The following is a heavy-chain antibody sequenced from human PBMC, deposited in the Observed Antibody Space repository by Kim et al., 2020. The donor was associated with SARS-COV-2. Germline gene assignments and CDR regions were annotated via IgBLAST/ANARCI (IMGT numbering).Heavy chain of an antibody. CDR1: SFSLTNVW. CDR3: TTLRKFCRDSSCCY. J-gene: IGHJ4*03. CDR2: IKTKTDAETA. D-gene: IGHD3-22*01. V-gene: IGHV3-15*01. Sequence: GGSLRLSCAGSSFSLTNVWMNWVRQAPGKGLEWVGRIKTKTDAETADYAAPVKGRFTISRDDSENTVSLQMTSLKTDDTAVYYCTTLRKFCRDSSCCY.